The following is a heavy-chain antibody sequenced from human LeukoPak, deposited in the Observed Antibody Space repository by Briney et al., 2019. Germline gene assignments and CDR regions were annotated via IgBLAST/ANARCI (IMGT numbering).Heavy chain of an antibody. D-gene: IGHD4-17*01. CDR3: ARGTTVTPKNWFDP. V-gene: IGHV1-69*04. Sequence: SVKVSCKASGGTFSSYAISWVRQAPGQGLEWMGRIIPILGIANYAQKFQGRVTITADKSTSTAYMELSSLRSEDTAVYYCARGTTVTPKNWFDPWGQGTLVTVSS. CDR1: GGTFSSYA. CDR2: IIPILGIA. J-gene: IGHJ5*02.